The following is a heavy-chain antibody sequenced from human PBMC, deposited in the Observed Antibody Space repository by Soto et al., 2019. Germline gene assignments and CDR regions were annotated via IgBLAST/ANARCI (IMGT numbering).Heavy chain of an antibody. CDR3: VREFFGSGTGWFDT. V-gene: IGHV4-31*03. Sequence: QVQLQESGPGLVKPSQTLSLTCTVSGGSISSVGYYWSWIRQHPLKGLEYIRYIYYRGSTYYNPSPTRRFTPSVETSKTQLSLRLSSLTAADTAVYYCVREFFGSGTGWFDTWGQGHLVNVSS. CDR1: GGSISSVGYY. D-gene: IGHD3-10*01. J-gene: IGHJ5*02. CDR2: IYYRGST.